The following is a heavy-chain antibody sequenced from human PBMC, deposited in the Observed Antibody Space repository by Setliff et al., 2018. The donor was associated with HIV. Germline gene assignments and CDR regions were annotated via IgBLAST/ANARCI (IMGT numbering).Heavy chain of an antibody. V-gene: IGHV3-21*04. CDR2: ISSSGSFT. J-gene: IGHJ4*02. D-gene: IGHD5-18*01. Sequence: PGGSLRLSCAASGFVFSNYAMNWVRQAPGKGLEWVASISSSGSFTNYADSVKGRFTISRDNAKNSLYLQMNSLRAEDTAVYYCARDGSYISRGYWGQGTLVTVSS. CDR3: ARDGSYISRGY. CDR1: GFVFSNYA.